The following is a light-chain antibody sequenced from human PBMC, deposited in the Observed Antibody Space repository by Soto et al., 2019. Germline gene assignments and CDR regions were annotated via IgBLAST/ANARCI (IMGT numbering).Light chain of an antibody. V-gene: IGKV3-20*01. CDR2: GAS. Sequence: EIVLTQSPGTLSLSPGERATLSCRASQSVSSSYLAWYQHKPGQAPRLLIYGASSRATGIPDRFSGSGSGTDFTLTISRLGPEDFAVYYCQQYGTSRHGTFGQGTRLEIK. J-gene: IGKJ5*01. CDR3: QQYGTSRHGT. CDR1: QSVSSSY.